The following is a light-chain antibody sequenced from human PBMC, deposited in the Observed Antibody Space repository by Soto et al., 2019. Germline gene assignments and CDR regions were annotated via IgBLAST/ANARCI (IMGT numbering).Light chain of an antibody. CDR1: SSDVGSYNL. V-gene: IGLV2-23*01. J-gene: IGLJ3*02. CDR3: CSYAGSSIWV. CDR2: EGS. Sequence: QSVLTQPASVSGSTGRSITVSCTGTSSDVGSYNLVSWYQQHPGKAPKLMIHEGSKRPSGVSNRFSGSKSGNTASLTISGLQAEDEAYYYCCSYAGSSIWVFGGGTKLTVL.